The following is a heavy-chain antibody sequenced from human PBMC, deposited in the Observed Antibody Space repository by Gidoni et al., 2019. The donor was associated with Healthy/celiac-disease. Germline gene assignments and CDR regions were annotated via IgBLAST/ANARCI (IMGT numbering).Heavy chain of an antibody. CDR2: ISGSGGST. V-gene: IGHV3-23*01. Sequence: EVQLLESGGGVVQRGGSLRLSCSASGFTFSSYAMNWVRQAPGKGLEWVSAISGSGGSTYYADSVKGRFTISRDNSKNTLYLQMNSLRAEDTAVYYCAKWIVGATTFFDYWGQGTLVTVSS. D-gene: IGHD1-26*01. J-gene: IGHJ4*02. CDR3: AKWIVGATTFFDY. CDR1: GFTFSSYA.